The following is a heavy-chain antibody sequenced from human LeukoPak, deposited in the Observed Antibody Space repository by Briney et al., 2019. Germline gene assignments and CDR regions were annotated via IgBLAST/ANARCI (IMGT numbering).Heavy chain of an antibody. D-gene: IGHD3-10*01. V-gene: IGHV4-4*07. J-gene: IGHJ4*02. Sequence: SETLSLTCTVSGGSISSYYWSWIRQPAGKGLEWIGRIYTSGSTNYNPSLKSRVTISVDTSKNQFSLKLSSVTAADTAVYYCARQKQRRGWTSGRMVRGVLDYWGQGTLVTVSS. CDR1: GGSISSYY. CDR3: ARQKQRRGWTSGRMVRGVLDY. CDR2: IYTSGST.